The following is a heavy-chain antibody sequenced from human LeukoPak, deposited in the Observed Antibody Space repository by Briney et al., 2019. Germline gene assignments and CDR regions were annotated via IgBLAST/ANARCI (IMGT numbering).Heavy chain of an antibody. D-gene: IGHD2-2*01. CDR2: ISGSGGST. CDR3: AKRNHCSSTSCYVGGYFDY. CDR1: GFTFSSYA. V-gene: IGHV3-23*01. J-gene: IGHJ4*02. Sequence: PGGSLRLSCAASGFTFSSYAMSWVRQAPGKGLEWVSAISGSGGSTYYADSVKGRFTISRDNSKNTLYLQMNSLRAEDTDVYYCAKRNHCSSTSCYVGGYFDYWGQGTLVTVSS.